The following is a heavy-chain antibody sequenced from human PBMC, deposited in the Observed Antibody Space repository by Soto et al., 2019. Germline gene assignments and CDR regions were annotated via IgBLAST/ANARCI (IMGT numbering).Heavy chain of an antibody. J-gene: IGHJ4*02. D-gene: IGHD3-10*01. CDR1: GASTNNYH. CDR2: IYYTGIT. V-gene: IGHV4-59*08. Sequence: PSETLSLTCTVSGASTNNYHWTWIRQPPGKGLEWIAYIYYTGITNFNPSLKSRVTISMDTSKNQFSLKLRSVTAADTAVYFCATLRGLGVVSPYFDYCAQGLMVTVSS. CDR3: ATLRGLGVVSPYFDY.